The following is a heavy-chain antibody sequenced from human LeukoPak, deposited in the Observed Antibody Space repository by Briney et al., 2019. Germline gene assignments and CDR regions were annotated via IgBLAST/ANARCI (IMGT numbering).Heavy chain of an antibody. CDR3: ARDYGDYDLDY. D-gene: IGHD4-17*01. J-gene: IGHJ4*02. CDR1: GYTFTSYG. CDR2: ISGHDGGT. Sequence: RASVKVSCKASGYTFTSYGISWARQAPGQGLEWMGWISGHDGGTNYAQKFQGRVTMTTETSTSTAYMELQSLISDDTAVYYCARDYGDYDLDYWGQGTLVTVSS. V-gene: IGHV1-18*01.